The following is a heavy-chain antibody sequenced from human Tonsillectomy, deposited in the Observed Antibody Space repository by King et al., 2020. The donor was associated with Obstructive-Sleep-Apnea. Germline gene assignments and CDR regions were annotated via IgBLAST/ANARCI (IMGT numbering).Heavy chain of an antibody. CDR2: IKSKTDGGTT. D-gene: IGHD3-3*01. V-gene: IGHV3-15*01. Sequence: QLVQSGGGLVKPGGSLRLSCAASGFTFSNDWMSWVRQAPGKGLEWVGRIKSKTDGGTTDYAAPVIGRFTISRDESKNKLYLQMNSLKTEDTAVYYCTTDRNYDFWSVYQYYFDYWGQRTLFTVSS. CDR1: GFTFSNDW. CDR3: TTDRNYDFWSVYQYYFDY. J-gene: IGHJ4*02.